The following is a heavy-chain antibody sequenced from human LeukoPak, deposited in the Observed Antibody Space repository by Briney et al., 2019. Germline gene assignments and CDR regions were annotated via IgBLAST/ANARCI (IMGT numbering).Heavy chain of an antibody. V-gene: IGHV3-21*01. CDR2: ISTSSSYI. CDR1: GFTFSNAW. D-gene: IGHD2-15*01. CDR3: ARGADGVSSNSRGWFDP. Sequence: GGSLRLSCAASGFTFSNAWMSWVRQAPGKGLEWVSSISTSSSYIYYADSVKGRFTISRDNAWNSLYLQMNTLRAEDTAVYSCARGADGVSSNSRGWFDPWGQGTLVTVSS. J-gene: IGHJ5*02.